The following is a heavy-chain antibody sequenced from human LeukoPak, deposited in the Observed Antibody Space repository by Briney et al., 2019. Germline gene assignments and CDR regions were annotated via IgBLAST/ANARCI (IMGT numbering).Heavy chain of an antibody. CDR2: VYYTGSI. V-gene: IGHV4-59*01. Sequence: SETLSLTCTVSGGSISSYYWSWIRQPPGKGLEWIGYVYYTGSINYNPSLKSRVTISVDTSKNQFSLKLSSVTAADTAVYYCARGSGSSGYWYWGQGTLVTVSS. D-gene: IGHD3-22*01. J-gene: IGHJ4*02. CDR3: ARGSGSSGYWY. CDR1: GGSISSYY.